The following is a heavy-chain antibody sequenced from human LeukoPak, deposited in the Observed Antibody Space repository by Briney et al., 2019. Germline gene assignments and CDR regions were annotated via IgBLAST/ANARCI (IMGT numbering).Heavy chain of an antibody. CDR2: FYYSGGT. Sequence: SETLSLTCTVSGGSISSSTYYWGWIRQPPGKGLEWIGSFYYSGGTYYNPSLKSRVTISVGTSKNQFSLKLSSVTAADTAVYYCASSGSLTTADYWGQGTLVTVSS. D-gene: IGHD4/OR15-4a*01. V-gene: IGHV4-39*01. CDR3: ASSGSLTTADY. CDR1: GGSISSSTYY. J-gene: IGHJ4*02.